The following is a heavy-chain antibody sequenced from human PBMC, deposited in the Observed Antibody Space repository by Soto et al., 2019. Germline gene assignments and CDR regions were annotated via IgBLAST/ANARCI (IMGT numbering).Heavy chain of an antibody. Sequence: QVQLVESGGGVVQPGRSLRLSCAASGFTFSTFGFHWVRQAPGKGLEWVAVISYDGGSKYYTDSVKGRFTISRDNSKNTLYLQMNSLRADDTAVYYCAKDPNFDILTAYYGMDIWGQGTTVTVSS. V-gene: IGHV3-30*18. J-gene: IGHJ6*02. CDR3: AKDPNFDILTAYYGMDI. D-gene: IGHD3-9*01. CDR1: GFTFSTFG. CDR2: ISYDGGSK.